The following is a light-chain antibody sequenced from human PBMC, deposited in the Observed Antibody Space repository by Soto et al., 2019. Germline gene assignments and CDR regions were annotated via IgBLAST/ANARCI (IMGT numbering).Light chain of an antibody. CDR1: SSNIGSNY. J-gene: IGLJ2*01. V-gene: IGLV1-47*01. CDR3: AAWDDSLSSL. CDR2: RNN. Sequence: HSVLTQPPSASGTPGQRVTISCSGSSSNIGSNYVYWYQQLPGTAPKLLIYRNNQRPSGVPDRFSGSKSGTSASLAISGLRSEDEADYYCAAWDDSLSSLFGGGTQLTVL.